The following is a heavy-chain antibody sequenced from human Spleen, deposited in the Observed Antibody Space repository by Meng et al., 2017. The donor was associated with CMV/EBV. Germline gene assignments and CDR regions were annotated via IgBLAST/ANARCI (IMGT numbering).Heavy chain of an antibody. CDR2: IGTISGST. J-gene: IGHJ4*02. V-gene: IGHV3-23*01. CDR3: AKTDTTYNYVDY. D-gene: IGHD1-1*01. Sequence: GESLKISCAASGFTFDDYAMHWVRQAPGKGLEWVSGIGTISGSTYYAESVKGRFTISRDNSRNTLFLQMNGLRAEDTAVYYCAKTDTTYNYVDYWGQGTQVTVSS. CDR1: GFTFDDYA.